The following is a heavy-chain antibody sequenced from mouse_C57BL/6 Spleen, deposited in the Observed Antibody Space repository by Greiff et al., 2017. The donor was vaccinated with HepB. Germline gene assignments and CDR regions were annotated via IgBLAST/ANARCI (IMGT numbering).Heavy chain of an antibody. CDR3: ASTTVVEGGAMDY. J-gene: IGHJ4*01. Sequence: EVKVVESGGGLVKPGGSLKLSCAASGFTFSDYGMHWVRQAPEKGLEWVAYISSGSSTIYYADTVKGRFTISRDNAKNTLFLQMTSLRSEDTAMYYCASTTVVEGGAMDYWGQGTSVTVSS. D-gene: IGHD1-1*01. CDR1: GFTFSDYG. V-gene: IGHV5-17*01. CDR2: ISSGSSTI.